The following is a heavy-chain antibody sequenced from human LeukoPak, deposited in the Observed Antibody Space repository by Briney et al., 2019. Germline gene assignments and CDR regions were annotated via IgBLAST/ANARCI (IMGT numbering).Heavy chain of an antibody. CDR1: GFTFSSYA. CDR2: ISSSSSHI. J-gene: IGHJ6*03. Sequence: PGGSLRLSCAASGFTFSSYAMNWVRQAPGKGLEWVSSISSSSSHIYYADSVKGRFTISRDNARNSLYLQMNSLRAEDTAIYYCAKDFWSGYFYYYYMDVWGKGTTVTVSS. V-gene: IGHV3-21*04. D-gene: IGHD3-3*01. CDR3: AKDFWSGYFYYYYMDV.